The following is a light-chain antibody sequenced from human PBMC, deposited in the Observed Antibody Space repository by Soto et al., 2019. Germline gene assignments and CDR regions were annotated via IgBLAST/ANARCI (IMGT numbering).Light chain of an antibody. Sequence: EIVLTQSPGTLSLSPGERATLSCRASQSVSSNFLAWYQQKPGRAPRLLIYGASNRATGIPDRFSGSGSGTDFTLTISRLEPEDFAVYYCQQYGSSPRTFGQGTKVDIK. V-gene: IGKV3-20*01. CDR3: QQYGSSPRT. CDR1: QSVSSNF. CDR2: GAS. J-gene: IGKJ1*01.